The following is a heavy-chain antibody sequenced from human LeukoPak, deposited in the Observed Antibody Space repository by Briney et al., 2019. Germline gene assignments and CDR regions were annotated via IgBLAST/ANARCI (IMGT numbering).Heavy chain of an antibody. CDR2: IYYSGST. CDR1: GGSISSSSYY. Sequence: PSETLSLTCTVSGGSISSSSYYWGWIRQPRGKGLEWIGSIYYSGSTYYNPSLKSRVTISVDTSKNQFSLKLSSVTAADTAVYYCARQWLMVYALDYWGQGTLVTVSS. V-gene: IGHV4-39*01. D-gene: IGHD2-8*01. J-gene: IGHJ4*02. CDR3: ARQWLMVYALDY.